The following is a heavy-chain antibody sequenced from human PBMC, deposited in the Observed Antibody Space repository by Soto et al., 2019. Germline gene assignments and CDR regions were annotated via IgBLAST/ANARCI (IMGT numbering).Heavy chain of an antibody. J-gene: IGHJ3*02. CDR1: GYTFTRYG. D-gene: IGHD6-25*01. V-gene: IGHV1-18*01. Sequence: QVQLVQSGAEVKKPGASVKVSCKASGYTFTRYGITWVRQAPGQGLEWMGWINPYNGDTNYAQKLQARVTMTTDTSTSTGYMELRSLRSDDTAVYYCAKDLQSGWLGPNDAFDIWGQGTMVTVSS. CDR3: AKDLQSGWLGPNDAFDI. CDR2: INPYNGDT.